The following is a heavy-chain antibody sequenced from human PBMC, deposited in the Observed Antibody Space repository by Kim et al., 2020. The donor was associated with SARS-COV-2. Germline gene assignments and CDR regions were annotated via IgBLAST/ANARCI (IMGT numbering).Heavy chain of an antibody. D-gene: IGHD3-10*01. V-gene: IGHV4-34*01. CDR1: GGSFSGYY. CDR3: ARGGGFGGY. CDR2: INHSGST. J-gene: IGHJ4*02. Sequence: SETLSLTCAVYGGSFSGYYWSWIRQPPGKGLEWIGEINHSGSTNYNPSLKSRVTISVDTSKNQFSLKLSSVTAADTAVYYCARGGGFGGYWGQGTLVTVSS.